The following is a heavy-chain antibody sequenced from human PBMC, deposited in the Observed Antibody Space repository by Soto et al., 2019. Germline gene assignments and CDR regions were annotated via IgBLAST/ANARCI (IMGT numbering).Heavy chain of an antibody. CDR2: IIPIFGTA. D-gene: IGHD1-7*01. J-gene: IGHJ5*02. CDR3: ASLLELGYHHYTPDP. CDR1: GGTFSSYA. V-gene: IGHV1-69*01. Sequence: QVQLVQSGAEVKKPGSSVKVSCKASGGTFSSYAISCVRQAPGQVLEWMGGIIPIFGTANYAQKFQGRVTITADESTSTAYMELSSLRSEDTAVYYCASLLELGYHHYTPDPWGQGTLVTVSS.